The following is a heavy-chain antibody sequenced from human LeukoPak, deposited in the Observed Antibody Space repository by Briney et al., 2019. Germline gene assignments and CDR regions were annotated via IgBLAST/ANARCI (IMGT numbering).Heavy chain of an antibody. CDR2: INAGNGNT. CDR1: GYTFTNYA. V-gene: IGHV1-3*01. Sequence: ASVKVSCKASGYTFTNYAIHWVRQAPGQRLEWMGWINAGNGNTKYLQRFQGRVTITRGTSASTAYMELSSLRYEDRAVFYCARGPIAAVAFFDYWGQGTLVSVSS. CDR3: ARGPIAAVAFFDY. J-gene: IGHJ4*02. D-gene: IGHD6-13*01.